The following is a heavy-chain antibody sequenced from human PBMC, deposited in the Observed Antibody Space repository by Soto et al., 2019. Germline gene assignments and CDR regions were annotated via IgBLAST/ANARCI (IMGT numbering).Heavy chain of an antibody. CDR1: GFTFSSYW. Sequence: GSLRLSCAASGFTFSSYWMTWVRQAPGKGLEWVANIKQGGSEKYYVDSVKGRFTISRDNAENSLYLQMDSLRDEDTAVYYCARVNYDSSGYYDYWGQGTLVTVSS. V-gene: IGHV3-7*01. CDR2: IKQGGSEK. J-gene: IGHJ4*02. D-gene: IGHD3-22*01. CDR3: ARVNYDSSGYYDY.